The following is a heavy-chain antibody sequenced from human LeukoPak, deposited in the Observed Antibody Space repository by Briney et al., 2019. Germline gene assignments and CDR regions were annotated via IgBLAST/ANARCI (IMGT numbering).Heavy chain of an antibody. CDR1: GYTFTGYY. J-gene: IGHJ4*02. CDR3: ARDPRGSGYDDLDY. V-gene: IGHV1-2*02. Sequence: GASVKVSCKASGYTFTGYYMHWVRLAPGQGLEWMGCVYPNTGATNYAQKFQGRVTMTRDTSMSIAYMELSRLRSDDTAMYYCARDPRGSGYDDLDYWGQGTLVTVSS. CDR2: VYPNTGAT. D-gene: IGHD5-12*01.